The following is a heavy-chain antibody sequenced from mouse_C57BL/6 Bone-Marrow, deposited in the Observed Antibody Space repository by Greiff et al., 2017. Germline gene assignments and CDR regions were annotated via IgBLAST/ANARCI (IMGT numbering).Heavy chain of an antibody. V-gene: IGHV1-52*01. CDR1: GYTFTSYW. J-gene: IGHJ3*01. CDR3: AIYGLWFAY. D-gene: IGHD1-2*01. CDR2: IDPSDSET. Sequence: VKLVESGPELVKPGASVKLSCKASGYTFTSYWMHWVKQRPIQGLEWIGNIDPSDSETHYNQKFKDKATLTVDKSSSTAYMQLSSLTSEDSAVYYCAIYGLWFAYWGQGTLVTVSA.